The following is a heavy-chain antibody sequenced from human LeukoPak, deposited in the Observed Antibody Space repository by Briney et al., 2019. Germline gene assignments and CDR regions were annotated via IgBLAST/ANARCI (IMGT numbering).Heavy chain of an antibody. V-gene: IGHV4-34*01. CDR2: INHSGST. J-gene: IGHJ6*02. CDR1: GGSFSGYY. D-gene: IGHD4-17*01. Sequence: SETLSLTCAVYGGSFSGYYWSWIRQPPGKGLEWIGEINHSGSTNYNPSLKSRVTISVDTSKNQFSLKLSSVTAADTAVYYCASSEVTTYYYYYYGMDVWGQGTTVTVSS. CDR3: ASSEVTTYYYYYYGMDV.